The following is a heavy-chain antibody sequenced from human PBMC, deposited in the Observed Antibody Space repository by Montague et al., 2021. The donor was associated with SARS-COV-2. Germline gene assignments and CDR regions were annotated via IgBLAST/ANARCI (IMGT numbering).Heavy chain of an antibody. CDR1: GDSIRNSDYS. J-gene: IGHJ4*02. V-gene: IGHV4-39*01. Sequence: SETLSLTCTVSGDSIRNSDYSWGWVRQPPGKGLEWIGNIYNGGTTXYNPSLKSRVTIFVDASKNQFSLKLSSVTAADTAVYYCATRTRYPQNDFGFWGQGTLVTVS. D-gene: IGHD2-15*01. CDR2: IYNGGTT. CDR3: ATRTRYPQNDFGF.